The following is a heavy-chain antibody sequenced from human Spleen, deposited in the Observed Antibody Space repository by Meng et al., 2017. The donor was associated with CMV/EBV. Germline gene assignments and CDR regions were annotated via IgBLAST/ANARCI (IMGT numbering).Heavy chain of an antibody. V-gene: IGHV3-23*01. CDR2: ISGSGVST. D-gene: IGHD3-3*01. J-gene: IGHJ3*02. CDR1: GFTFSSYA. CDR3: AKDSMSDVGVVPYAFDI. Sequence: GESLKISCAASGFTFSSYAMNWVRQAPGKGLAWVSGISGSGVSTHYTDSVKGRFTISRDNSKSTLYLQMNSLRAEDTAVYYCAKDSMSDVGVVPYAFDIWGQGTMVTVSS.